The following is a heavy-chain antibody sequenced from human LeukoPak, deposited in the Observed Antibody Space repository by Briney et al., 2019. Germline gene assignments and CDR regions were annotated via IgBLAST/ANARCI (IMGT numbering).Heavy chain of an antibody. V-gene: IGHV3-48*03. CDR1: EFAFSTYA. D-gene: IGHD6-13*01. Sequence: GGSLRLSCVASEFAFSTYAMNWVRHVPGRGLEWISYISTGGDTIYYADSVKGRFTISRDNAKHSLYLQMNSLRAEDTAVYYCATCIATAGHYFDNWGQGTLVTVSS. J-gene: IGHJ4*02. CDR2: ISTGGDTI. CDR3: ATCIATAGHYFDN.